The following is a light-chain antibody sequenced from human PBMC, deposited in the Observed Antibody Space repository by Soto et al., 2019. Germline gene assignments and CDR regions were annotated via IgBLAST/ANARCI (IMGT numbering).Light chain of an antibody. CDR2: GAS. V-gene: IGKV3-20*01. CDR3: HQYGSSPPVT. CDR1: QSVSSSY. J-gene: IGKJ5*01. Sequence: ENVLTQSPGTLSLSPGETATLSCRASQSVSSSYLAWYQQKPGQAPRLPIYGASSRATGIPDRFSGSGSGTDFTLTISRLEPEDFAMYYCHQYGSSPPVTFGQGTRLEIK.